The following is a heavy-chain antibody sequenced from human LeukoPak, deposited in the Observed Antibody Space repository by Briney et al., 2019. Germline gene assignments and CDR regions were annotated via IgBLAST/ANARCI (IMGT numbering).Heavy chain of an antibody. Sequence: QAGGSLRLSCAASGFTFSSYWMHWVRQAPRKGLVWVSRITSKGSSTSDAGSVRGRFTISRDNAKNTLYLQVNSLRVEDTAVYYCARAGGSSSSVPYYYGTDVWGQGTRVTVSS. CDR1: GFTFSSYW. D-gene: IGHD6-13*01. CDR2: ITSKGSST. CDR3: ARAGGSSSSVPYYYGTDV. J-gene: IGHJ6*02. V-gene: IGHV3-74*01.